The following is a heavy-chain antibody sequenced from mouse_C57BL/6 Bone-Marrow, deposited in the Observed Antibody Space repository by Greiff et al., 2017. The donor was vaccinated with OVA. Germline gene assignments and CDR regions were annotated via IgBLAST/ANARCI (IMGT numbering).Heavy chain of an antibody. V-gene: IGHV1-50*01. CDR3: AREIAY. J-gene: IGHJ3*01. CDR2: IDPSDSNT. CDR1: GYTFTSYW. Sequence: VQLQQSGAELVKPGASVKLSCKASGYTFTSYWMQWVKQRPGQGLEWIGEIDPSDSNTNYKQKIKGKATLTVDKYTSTANMKLSSQTAEESAGYCCAREIAYWGQGTLVTVSA.